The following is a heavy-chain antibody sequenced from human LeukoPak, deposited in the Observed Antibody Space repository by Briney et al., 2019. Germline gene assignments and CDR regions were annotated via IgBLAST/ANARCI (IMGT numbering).Heavy chain of an antibody. V-gene: IGHV3-11*04. CDR2: ISSSGSTI. CDR3: ARDTSRSDPGYLGRLDY. Sequence: PGGSLRLSCAASGFTFSDYYMSWIRQAPGKGLEWVSYISSSGSTIYYADSVKGRFTISRDNAKNSLYLQMNSLRAEDTAVYYCARDTSRSDPGYLGRLDYWGQGTLVTVSS. D-gene: IGHD3-10*01. CDR1: GFTFSDYY. J-gene: IGHJ4*02.